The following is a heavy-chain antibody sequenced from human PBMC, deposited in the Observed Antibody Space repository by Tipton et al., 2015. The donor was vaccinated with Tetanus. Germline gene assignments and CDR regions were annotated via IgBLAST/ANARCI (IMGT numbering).Heavy chain of an antibody. CDR3: ARTAAGPDY. D-gene: IGHD6-13*01. J-gene: IGHJ4*02. Sequence: TLSLTCSVSGGSVNSGTYYWSWIRQPPGKGLEWIGEINHYDTIHYNPSLKSRVTLSVDRSKYQFSLKLTSVTAADTAVYYCARTAAGPDYWGQGSLVTVSS. CDR1: GGSVNSGTYY. V-gene: IGHV4-30-2*01. CDR2: INHYDTI.